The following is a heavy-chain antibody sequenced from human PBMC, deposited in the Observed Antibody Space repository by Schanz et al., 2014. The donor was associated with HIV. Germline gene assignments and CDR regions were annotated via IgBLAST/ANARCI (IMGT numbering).Heavy chain of an antibody. J-gene: IGHJ5*02. D-gene: IGHD6-13*01. CDR1: GFTFRNFG. Sequence: QVQLVESGGRVVQPGRSLRLSCAASGFTFRNFGMHWVRQAPGKGLEWVAVIWYDGTNIDYADSVKGRFTVSRDNSKNMLYLQMNSLRAEDTAVYYCAREYYSRNWNWFDPWGQGTLVTVSS. CDR3: AREYYSRNWNWFDP. V-gene: IGHV3-33*08. CDR2: IWYDGTNI.